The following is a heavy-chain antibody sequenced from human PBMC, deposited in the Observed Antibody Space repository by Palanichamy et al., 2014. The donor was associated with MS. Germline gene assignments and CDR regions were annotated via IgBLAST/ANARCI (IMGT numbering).Heavy chain of an antibody. V-gene: IGHV1-69*10. Sequence: QVQLVQSGAEVRRPGSSVKVSCKASGGTFSSYAISWVRQAPGQGLEWMGGIIPILGIANYAQKFQGRVTITADESTSTAYMELSSLRSEDTAVYYCARDGEDIVLMVYAPHYWGQGTLVTVSS. D-gene: IGHD2-8*01. CDR3: ARDGEDIVLMVYAPHY. CDR2: IIPILGIA. J-gene: IGHJ4*02. CDR1: GGTFSSYA.